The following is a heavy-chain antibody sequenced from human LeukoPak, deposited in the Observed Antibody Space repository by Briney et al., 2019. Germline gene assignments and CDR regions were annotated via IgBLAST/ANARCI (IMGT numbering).Heavy chain of an antibody. J-gene: IGHJ6*03. CDR3: ARDNLWFGELPYYYMDV. CDR1: GGSISSGSYY. V-gene: IGHV4-61*02. CDR2: IYTSRST. D-gene: IGHD3-10*01. Sequence: SETLSLTCTVSGGSISSGSYYWSWIRQPAGKGLEWIGRIYTSRSTNYNPSLKSRVTISVDTSKNQFSLKLSSVTAADTAVYYCARDNLWFGELPYYYMDVWGKGTTVTISS.